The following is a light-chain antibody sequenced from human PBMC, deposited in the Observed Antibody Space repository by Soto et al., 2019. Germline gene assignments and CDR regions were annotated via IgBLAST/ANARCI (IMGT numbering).Light chain of an antibody. CDR1: SSDVGGYNY. V-gene: IGLV2-14*01. CDR3: SSYTSSSTVI. CDR2: DVS. J-gene: IGLJ2*01. Sequence: QSALTQPASVSGSPGQSITISCTGTSSDVGGYNYVSWHQQHPGKAPKLMIFDVSNRPSGVSNRFSGSKSGNTASLTISGLQAEGEADYYCSSYTSSSTVIFGGGTKVTVL.